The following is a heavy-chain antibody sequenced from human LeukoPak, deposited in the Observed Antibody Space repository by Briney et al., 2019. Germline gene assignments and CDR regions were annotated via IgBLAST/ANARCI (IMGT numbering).Heavy chain of an antibody. D-gene: IGHD2-2*01. CDR1: GYTFTGYY. Sequence: ASVKVSCKASGYTFTGYYMHWVQQAPGQGLEWMGRINPNSGGTNYAQKFQGRVTMTRDTSISTAYMELSRLRSDDTAVYYCARGGIVVWDNWFDPWGQGTLVTVSS. V-gene: IGHV1-2*06. CDR3: ARGGIVVWDNWFDP. CDR2: INPNSGGT. J-gene: IGHJ5*02.